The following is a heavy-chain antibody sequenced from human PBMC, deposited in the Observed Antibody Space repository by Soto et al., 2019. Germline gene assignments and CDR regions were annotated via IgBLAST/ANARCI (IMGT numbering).Heavy chain of an antibody. CDR1: GVNLRSYA. CDR2: FDDGGGRQ. Sequence: PGGSFRRSCAASGVNLRSYAKHWLRQTPGKGLDWVPIFDDGGGRQYYTESVKVRFTISRDNSKNTLFLKMNSRKPEDTAVYYCAKVRDTTMDMNFDYWGQGT. J-gene: IGHJ4*02. CDR3: AKVRDTTMDMNFDY. D-gene: IGHD5-18*01. V-gene: IGHV3-23*01.